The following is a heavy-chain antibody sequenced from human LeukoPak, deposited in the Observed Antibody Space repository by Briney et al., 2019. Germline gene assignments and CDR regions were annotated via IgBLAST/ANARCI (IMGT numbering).Heavy chain of an antibody. CDR1: GGTFSSYA. Sequence: ASVKVSCKASGGTFSSYAISWVRQAPGQGLEWMGGIIPIFGTANYAQKFQGRVTITMDESTSTAYMELSSLRSEDTAVYYCARVIVVVPAAISGWFDPWGQGTLVTVSS. CDR2: IIPIFGTA. D-gene: IGHD2-2*01. J-gene: IGHJ5*02. CDR3: ARVIVVVPAAISGWFDP. V-gene: IGHV1-69*05.